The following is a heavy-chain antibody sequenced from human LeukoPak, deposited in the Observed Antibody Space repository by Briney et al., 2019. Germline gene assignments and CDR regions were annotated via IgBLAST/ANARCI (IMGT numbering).Heavy chain of an antibody. J-gene: IGHJ4*02. Sequence: GGSLRLSCAASGFTFNNFWMSWVRQAPGKGLEWVANMKQDGSEKYYVDSVKGRFTISRDNAKNSLYLQMNSPRAEDTAVYYCARKNSLDYWGQGTLVTVSS. CDR1: GFTFNNFW. CDR2: MKQDGSEK. V-gene: IGHV3-7*01. D-gene: IGHD2-21*01. CDR3: ARKNSLDY.